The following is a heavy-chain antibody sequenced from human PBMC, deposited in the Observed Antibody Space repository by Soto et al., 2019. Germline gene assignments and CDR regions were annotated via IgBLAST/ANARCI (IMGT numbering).Heavy chain of an antibody. CDR2: IYYSGST. Sequence: QVHLQESGPGLVKPSGTLSLTCGVSGGSISSINWWSWVRQTPGKGLEWIGDIYYSGSTNYNPSPTSRATMAIDKAKNQFILNLTSVTAADTALYYCARSSGVSATNWFDAWGQGTLVTVSS. J-gene: IGHJ5*02. V-gene: IGHV4-4*02. D-gene: IGHD3-10*01. CDR3: ARSSGVSATNWFDA. CDR1: GGSISSINW.